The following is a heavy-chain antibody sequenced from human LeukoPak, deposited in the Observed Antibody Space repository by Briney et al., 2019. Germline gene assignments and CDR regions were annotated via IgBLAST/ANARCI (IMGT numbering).Heavy chain of an antibody. CDR1: GYTFTSYY. V-gene: IGHV1-46*01. CDR3: ARDTYYYDSSGYYYRTKLDY. Sequence: ASVKVSCKASGYTFTSYYMHWVRQAPGQGLEWMGIINPSGGSTSYAQKFQGRVTMTRDTSTSTVYMELSSLRSEDTAVYYCARDTYYYDSSGYYYRTKLDYWGQGTLVTVSS. D-gene: IGHD3-22*01. CDR2: INPSGGST. J-gene: IGHJ4*02.